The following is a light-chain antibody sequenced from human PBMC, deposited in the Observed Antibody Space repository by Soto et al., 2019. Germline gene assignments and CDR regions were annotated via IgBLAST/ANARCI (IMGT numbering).Light chain of an antibody. CDR3: VLYMRSGISV. CDR1: SSYIGAGFD. V-gene: IGLV1-40*01. Sequence: QPVLTQPPSVSGAPGQRVTISCTGSSSYIGAGFDIHWYQLLPGTAPRLLIYGNNNRPSGVPDRFSGSESGTSASLVITGLQAEDEADYYCVLYMRSGISVFGGGTKLTVL. J-gene: IGLJ2*01. CDR2: GNN.